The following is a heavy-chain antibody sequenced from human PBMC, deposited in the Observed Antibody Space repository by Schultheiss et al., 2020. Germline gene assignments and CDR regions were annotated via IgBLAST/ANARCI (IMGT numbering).Heavy chain of an antibody. D-gene: IGHD5-24*01. V-gene: IGHV1-18*01. J-gene: IGHJ3*02. CDR2: ISAYNGNT. CDR3: ARSRDGYKDGAFDI. Sequence: ASVKVSCKASGYTFTSYDINWVRQVTGQGLEWMGWISAYNGNTNYAQKLQGRVTMTTDTSTSTAYMELRSLRSDDTAVYYCARSRDGYKDGAFDIWGQGTMVTVSS. CDR1: GYTFTSYD.